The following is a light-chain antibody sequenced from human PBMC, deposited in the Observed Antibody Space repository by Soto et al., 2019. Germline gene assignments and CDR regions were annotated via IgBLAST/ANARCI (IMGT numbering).Light chain of an antibody. J-gene: IGLJ1*01. V-gene: IGLV2-14*01. CDR3: SSYTTISTYV. CDR1: SSVVGGYNY. CDR2: DVR. Sequence: QSVLTQPASVSGSPGQSITISCTGTSSVVGGYNYVSWYQQHPGKAPKLMSYDVRNRPSGVSNRFSGSKSVNTASLTISGLQAEDEAESYCSSYTTISTYVFGTGTKVTVL.